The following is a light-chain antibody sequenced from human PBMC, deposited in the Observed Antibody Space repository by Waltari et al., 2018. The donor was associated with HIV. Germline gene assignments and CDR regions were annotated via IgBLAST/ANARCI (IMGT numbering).Light chain of an antibody. CDR2: EVS. J-gene: IGLJ2*01. V-gene: IGLV2-14*01. CDR1: SSDVGGYNY. Sequence: QSALPQPASVSGSPGQSITLSCTGTSSDVGGYNYVSWYQQLPGKAPQLLIYEVSNRPSGVSDRFSGSKSGNTASLTSSGLQADDEADYYCSSYTSSSTLDVLFGGGTKLTVL. CDR3: SSYTSSSTLDVL.